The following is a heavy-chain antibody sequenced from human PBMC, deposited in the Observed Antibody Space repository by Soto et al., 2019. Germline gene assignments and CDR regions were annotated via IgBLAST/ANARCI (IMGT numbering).Heavy chain of an antibody. CDR2: ISGSGGST. CDR3: AKDHSGYSGLYGMDV. J-gene: IGHJ6*02. Sequence: PGGSLRLSCAASGFTFSSYAMSWVRQAPGKGLEWVSAISGSGGSTYYADSVKGRFTISRDNSKNTLCLQMNSLRAEDTAVYYCAKDHSGYSGLYGMDVWGQGTTVTVSS. V-gene: IGHV3-23*01. D-gene: IGHD1-26*01. CDR1: GFTFSSYA.